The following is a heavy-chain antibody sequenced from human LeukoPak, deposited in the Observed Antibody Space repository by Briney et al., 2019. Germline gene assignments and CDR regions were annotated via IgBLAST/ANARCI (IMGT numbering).Heavy chain of an antibody. CDR3: ARDSGYCSSTICYLEH. Sequence: GGSLRLSCAASGFTFSSYWMSWVRQAPGKGLEWVANIKQDGSEKYYVDSVKGRFTISRDNAKNSLYLQMNSLRAEDTAVYYCARDSGYCSSTICYLEHWGQGTLVTVSS. V-gene: IGHV3-7*01. D-gene: IGHD2-2*03. CDR2: IKQDGSEK. J-gene: IGHJ1*01. CDR1: GFTFSSYW.